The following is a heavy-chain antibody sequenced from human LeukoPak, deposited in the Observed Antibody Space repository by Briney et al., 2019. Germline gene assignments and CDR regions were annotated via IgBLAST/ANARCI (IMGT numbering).Heavy chain of an antibody. CDR1: GYTFTSYA. Sequence: ASVKVSCKASGYTFTSYAMHWVRQAPGQRLEWMGWINAGNGNTKYSQKFQGRVIITRDTSASTAYMELSSLRSEDTAVYYCASIYGSGSYPEIWGQGTLVTVSS. V-gene: IGHV1-3*01. CDR2: INAGNGNT. D-gene: IGHD3-10*01. J-gene: IGHJ4*02. CDR3: ASIYGSGSYPEI.